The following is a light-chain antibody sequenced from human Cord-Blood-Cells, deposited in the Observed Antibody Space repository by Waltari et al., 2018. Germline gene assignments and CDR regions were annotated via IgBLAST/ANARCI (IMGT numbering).Light chain of an antibody. Sequence: QSALTQPASVSGSPGQSITISCTGTSSDVGGYNYVSWYQQNPGKPPKLMIYDVSNRPSGGSHRFSGSKSGNTASLTISWLQAEDEADYYCSSYTSSSTLGVFGGGTKLTVL. CDR2: DVS. V-gene: IGLV2-14*01. CDR3: SSYTSSSTLGV. J-gene: IGLJ3*02. CDR1: SSDVGGYNY.